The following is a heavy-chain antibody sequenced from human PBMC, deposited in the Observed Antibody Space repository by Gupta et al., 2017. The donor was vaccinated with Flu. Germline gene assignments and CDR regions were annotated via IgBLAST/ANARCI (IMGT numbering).Heavy chain of an antibody. Sequence: EGQLAESGGGWVQPGGSLRLSCAASGFPSSAYGMKWVRQAPGKGPEWLAYISSSGSTTYYADSVRGRFTISRDNAKSSLFLQMSSLRAEDTAVYYCSKEGSAYFGYFDYWGQGTPVTVSS. CDR3: SKEGSAYFGYFDY. CDR2: ISSSGSTT. J-gene: IGHJ4*02. V-gene: IGHV3-48*03. D-gene: IGHD2-15*01. CDR1: GFPSSAYG.